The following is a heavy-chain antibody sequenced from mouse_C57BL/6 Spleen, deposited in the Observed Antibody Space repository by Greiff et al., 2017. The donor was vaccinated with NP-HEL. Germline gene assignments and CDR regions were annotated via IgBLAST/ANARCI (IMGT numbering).Heavy chain of an antibody. D-gene: IGHD2-1*01. CDR3: AKDYDGSYGYFDD. Sequence: QVQLQQPGAELVKPGASVKLSCKASGYTFTSYWMHWVKQRPGQGLEWIGMIHPNSGSTNYNEKFKSKATLTVDKSSSTAYMQLSSLTSEDSAVYYCAKDYDGSYGYFDDWGTGTTVTVSS. CDR1: GYTFTSYW. J-gene: IGHJ1*03. V-gene: IGHV1-64*01. CDR2: IHPNSGST.